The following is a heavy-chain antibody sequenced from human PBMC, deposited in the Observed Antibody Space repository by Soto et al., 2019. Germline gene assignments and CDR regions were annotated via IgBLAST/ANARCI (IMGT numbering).Heavy chain of an antibody. CDR2: ISNTGGGT. CDR3: AKDRLAGHFDY. CDR1: GFTFNNYA. V-gene: IGHV3-23*01. Sequence: EVQLLDSGGGLVQPGGSLGLSCAASGFTFNNYAMNWVRQAPGMGLEWVATISNTGGGTYYADSVKGRFTISRDNSKNTLYLQMSSLRVEDTAVYYCAKDRLAGHFDYWGRGTQVTVSS. J-gene: IGHJ4*02.